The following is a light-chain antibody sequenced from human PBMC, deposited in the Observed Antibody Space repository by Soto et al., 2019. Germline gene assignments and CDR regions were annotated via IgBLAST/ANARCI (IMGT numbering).Light chain of an antibody. CDR3: CSYAGTSTPYV. Sequence: QSVLTQPASVSGSPGQSITISCTGTSSDVGSYNLVSWYQQHPGKAPKLMISEVSKRPSGVSNRFSGSKSGNTASLTISGLQAEHEADYFCCSYAGTSTPYVFGTGTKVTVL. CDR2: EVS. J-gene: IGLJ1*01. V-gene: IGLV2-23*02. CDR1: SSDVGSYNL.